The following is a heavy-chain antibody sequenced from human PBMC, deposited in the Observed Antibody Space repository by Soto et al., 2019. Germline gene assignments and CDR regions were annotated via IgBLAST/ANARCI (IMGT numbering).Heavy chain of an antibody. Sequence: QVQLQQSGPGLVKPSQTLSLTCAISGDSVSSSRAAWNWIRQSPSRGLEWLGRTFYRSRWLNGYALSVRGRITINLDTSKNQVSLQLNSVTPEDTAVYYCARGLGTKTDTRDWFDPWGQGTLVTVSS. J-gene: IGHJ5*02. CDR1: GDSVSSSRAA. D-gene: IGHD1-1*01. CDR2: TFYRSRWLN. CDR3: ARGLGTKTDTRDWFDP. V-gene: IGHV6-1*01.